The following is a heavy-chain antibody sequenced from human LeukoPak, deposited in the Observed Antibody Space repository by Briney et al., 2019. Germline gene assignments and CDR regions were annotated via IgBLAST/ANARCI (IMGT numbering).Heavy chain of an antibody. CDR3: ATVEYYDSSGSCYFQH. CDR1: GFTVGSNY. D-gene: IGHD3-22*01. CDR2: IYSADST. Sequence: PGGSLRLSCAASGFTVGSNYMSWVRQAPGKGLELVSVIYSADSTYYADSVKGRFTISRDNSKNTLYLQMNSLRAEDTAVYYCATVEYYDSSGSCYFQHWGQGTLLTVSS. J-gene: IGHJ1*01. V-gene: IGHV3-53*01.